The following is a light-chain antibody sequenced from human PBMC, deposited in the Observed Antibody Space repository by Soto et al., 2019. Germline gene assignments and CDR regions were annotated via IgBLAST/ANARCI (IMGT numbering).Light chain of an antibody. J-gene: IGKJ4*01. CDR1: QAMSTY. Sequence: DIRLPQSPSFLSASVGDTVTITCRASQAMSTYLALYQQKPGKVPKLLIRSASTLQSGVPPRFSGGGSGTEFTLTISTLQPDDSGIYYCQQLNGYQLAFGGGTNVQIK. CDR3: QQLNGYQLA. V-gene: IGKV1-9*01. CDR2: SAS.